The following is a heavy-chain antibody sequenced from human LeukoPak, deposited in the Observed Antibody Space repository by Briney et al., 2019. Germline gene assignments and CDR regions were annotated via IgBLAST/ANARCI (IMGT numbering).Heavy chain of an antibody. CDR2: IYPGDSDT. CDR1: GYSFTSYW. Sequence: GESLKISCKGSGYSFTSYWIGWVRQMPGKGLEWMGIIYPGDSDTRYSPSFQGQVTISADKSISTAYLQWSSLKASDTAMYYRARQRYGSGSSSYYYYGMDVWGQGTTVTVSS. J-gene: IGHJ6*02. D-gene: IGHD3-10*01. V-gene: IGHV5-51*01. CDR3: ARQRYGSGSSSYYYYGMDV.